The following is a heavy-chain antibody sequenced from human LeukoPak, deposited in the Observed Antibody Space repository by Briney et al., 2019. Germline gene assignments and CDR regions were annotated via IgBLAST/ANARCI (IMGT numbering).Heavy chain of an antibody. Sequence: GGSLRLSCAASGFTFSTYAMSWVRQAPGKGLEWVSTISGSGGSTYYADSVKGRFTISRDNSKNTLYLQMNSLRAEDTAIYYCAKERINVVVPAVNYGYWGQGTLVTVSS. V-gene: IGHV3-23*01. D-gene: IGHD2-2*01. J-gene: IGHJ4*02. CDR2: ISGSGGST. CDR3: AKERINVVVPAVNYGY. CDR1: GFTFSTYA.